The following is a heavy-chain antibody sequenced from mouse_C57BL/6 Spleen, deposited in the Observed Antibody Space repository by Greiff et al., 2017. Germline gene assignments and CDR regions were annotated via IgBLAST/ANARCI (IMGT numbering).Heavy chain of an antibody. V-gene: IGHV1-55*01. D-gene: IGHD3-3*01. CDR1: GYTFTSYW. Sequence: QVQLKQPGAELVKPGASVKMSCKASGYTFTSYWITWVKQRPGQGLEWIGDIYPGSGSTNYNEKFKSKATLTVDTSSSPAYMQLSSLTSEDSAVYYCAREGLDAMDYWGQGTSVTVSS. CDR3: AREGLDAMDY. J-gene: IGHJ4*01. CDR2: IYPGSGST.